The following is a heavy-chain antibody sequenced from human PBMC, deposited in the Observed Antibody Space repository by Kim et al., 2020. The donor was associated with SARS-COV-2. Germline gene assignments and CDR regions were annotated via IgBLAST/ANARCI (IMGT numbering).Heavy chain of an antibody. V-gene: IGHV6-1*01. D-gene: IGHD3-3*01. J-gene: IGHJ6*02. Sequence: SQTLSLTCAISGDRVSSNSAAWNWIRQSPSRGLEWLGRTYYRSKWYNDYAVSVKSRITINPDTSKNQFSLQLNSVTPEDTAVYYCARDIDGYHPRFFYYYYGMDVWGQGTTVTVSS. CDR3: ARDIDGYHPRFFYYYYGMDV. CDR2: TYYRSKWYN. CDR1: GDRVSSNSAA.